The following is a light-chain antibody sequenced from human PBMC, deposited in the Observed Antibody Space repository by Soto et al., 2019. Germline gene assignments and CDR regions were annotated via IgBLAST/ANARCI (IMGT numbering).Light chain of an antibody. CDR1: QSIRSW. Sequence: DLQMTQSPSTLSASVGDIVTITCLASQSIRSWLAWYQQKPGKAPKLLIYKASILEGGVPSRFSGSGSGTEFTLTISNLQPDDFASYCCQQYNTYPWTFGQGTKVDIK. CDR3: QQYNTYPWT. CDR2: KAS. V-gene: IGKV1-5*03. J-gene: IGKJ1*01.